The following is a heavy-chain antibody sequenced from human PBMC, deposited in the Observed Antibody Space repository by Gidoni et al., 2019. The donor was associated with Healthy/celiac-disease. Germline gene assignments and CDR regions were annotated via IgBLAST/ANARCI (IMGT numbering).Heavy chain of an antibody. D-gene: IGHD5-12*01. CDR3: ARDLGGYNSNY. CDR2: IIPILGIA. J-gene: IGHJ4*02. Sequence: QVQLVQSGAEVQKPGSSVKVSCKASGGTFSSYTISWVRQAPGQGLEWMGRIIPILGIANYAQKFQGRVTITADKSTSTAYMELSSLRSEDTAVYYCARDLGGYNSNYWGQGTLVTVSS. CDR1: GGTFSSYT. V-gene: IGHV1-69*08.